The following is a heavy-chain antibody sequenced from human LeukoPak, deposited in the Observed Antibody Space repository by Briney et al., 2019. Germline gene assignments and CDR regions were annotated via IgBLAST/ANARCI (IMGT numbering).Heavy chain of an antibody. CDR3: VKPYYFSSGSLN. Sequence: GGSLRLSCAASGFTFSSYEMNWVRQAPGKGLEWVSYISSSGSTIYYADSVKGRFIISRDNAKNSLHLQMNSLRAEDTAVYYCVKPYYFSSGSLNWGQGTLVTVSS. D-gene: IGHD3-10*01. J-gene: IGHJ4*02. CDR1: GFTFSSYE. CDR2: ISSSGSTI. V-gene: IGHV3-48*03.